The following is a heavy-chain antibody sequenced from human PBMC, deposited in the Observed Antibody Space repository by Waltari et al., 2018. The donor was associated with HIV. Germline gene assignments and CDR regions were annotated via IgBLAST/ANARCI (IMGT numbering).Heavy chain of an antibody. J-gene: IGHJ5*02. CDR2: IYPDDTT. D-gene: IGHD3-22*01. CDR1: YFGISTRP. V-gene: IGHV3-53*01. CDR3: ATGVRYYSP. Sequence: EILLVESGGRLLQPGGSLGLSCVRSYFGISTRPVTWVRQTPGGPLEWVAVIYPDDTTHYAESVRGRFTISRLKSRTSVILLMNGLFVDDTAIYYCATGVRYYSPWGLGTPVTVSA.